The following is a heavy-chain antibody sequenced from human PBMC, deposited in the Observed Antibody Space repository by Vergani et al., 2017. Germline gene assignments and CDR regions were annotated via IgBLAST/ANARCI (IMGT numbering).Heavy chain of an antibody. CDR3: AKDETRDLRFLEWLSRAYGMDV. CDR2: ISGSGGST. J-gene: IGHJ6*02. V-gene: IGHV3-23*01. Sequence: EVQLLESGGGLVQPGGSLRLSCAASGFTFSSYAMSWVRQAPGKGLEWVSAISGSGGSTYYADSVKGRFTISRDNSKNKLYLKMNSLRAEDTAVYYCAKDETRDLRFLEWLSRAYGMDVWGQGTTGTVSS. D-gene: IGHD3-3*01. CDR1: GFTFSSYA.